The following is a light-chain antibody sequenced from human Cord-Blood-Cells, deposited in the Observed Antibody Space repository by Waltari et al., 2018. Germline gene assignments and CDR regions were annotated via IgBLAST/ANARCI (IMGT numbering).Light chain of an antibody. V-gene: IGLV2-14*01. J-gene: IGLJ2*01. CDR1: SSDVGGYNY. CDR3: SSYTSSSTLV. Sequence: QSALTQPASVSGSPGQSITLSCTGTSSDVGGYNYVSWYQQHPGNAPKLMIYDVSNRPSGVSNRFSGSKSGNTASLTISGLQAEDEADYYCSSYTSSSTLVFGGGTKPTVL. CDR2: DVS.